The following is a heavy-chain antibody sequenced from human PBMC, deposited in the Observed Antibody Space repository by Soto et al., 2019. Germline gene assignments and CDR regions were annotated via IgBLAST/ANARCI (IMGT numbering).Heavy chain of an antibody. CDR3: ARDGGYSYWEGLDY. J-gene: IGHJ4*02. CDR2: IIPIFGTA. CDR1: GWTFSSYA. V-gene: IGHV1-69*13. Sequence: SVKVSCKACGWTFSSYAISWVGQARGQGREWMGGIIPIFGTANYAQKFQGRVTITADESTSTAYMELSSLRSEDTAVYYCARDGGYSYWEGLDYWGQGTLGTVSS. D-gene: IGHD5-18*01.